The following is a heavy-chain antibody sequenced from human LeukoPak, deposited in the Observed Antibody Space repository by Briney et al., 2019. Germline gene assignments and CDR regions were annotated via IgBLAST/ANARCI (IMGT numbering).Heavy chain of an antibody. CDR1: GYTLTGYY. Sequence: ASVQVSCKASGYTLTGYYIHWLRQAPAQGLEWMGWINPKTGGTEYAQNFQDRVTMTRDTSLSTAYMELNSLISDDAAVYYCTSPAGPDDDFDIWGQGTMVTVSS. J-gene: IGHJ3*02. CDR3: TSPAGPDDDFDI. CDR2: INPKTGGT. V-gene: IGHV1-2*02.